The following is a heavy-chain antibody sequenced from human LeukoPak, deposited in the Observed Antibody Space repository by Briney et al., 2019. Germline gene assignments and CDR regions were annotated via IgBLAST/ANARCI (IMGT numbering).Heavy chain of an antibody. CDR1: GGSFSGYY. CDR3: ARTVGYCSGGSCYPHDY. D-gene: IGHD2-15*01. V-gene: IGHV4-34*01. Sequence: SETLSLTCAVYGGSFSGYYWSWIRQPPGKWLEWIGEINHSGSTNYNPSLKSRVTISVDTSKNQFSLKLSSVTAADTAVYYCARTVGYCSGGSCYPHDYWGQGTLVTVSS. J-gene: IGHJ4*02. CDR2: INHSGST.